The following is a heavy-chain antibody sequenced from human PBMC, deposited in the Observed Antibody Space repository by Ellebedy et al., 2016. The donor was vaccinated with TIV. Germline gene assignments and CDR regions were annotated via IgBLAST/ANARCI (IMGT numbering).Heavy chain of an antibody. D-gene: IGHD6-6*01. CDR3: ARRIAARLHPRGMDV. Sequence: GESLKFSXKGSGYSFTSYWISWVRQMPGKGLEWMGRIDPSDSYTNYSPSFQGHVTISADKSISTAYLQWSSLKASDTAMYYCARRIAARLHPRGMDVWGQGTTVTVSS. CDR1: GYSFTSYW. J-gene: IGHJ6*02. CDR2: IDPSDSYT. V-gene: IGHV5-10-1*01.